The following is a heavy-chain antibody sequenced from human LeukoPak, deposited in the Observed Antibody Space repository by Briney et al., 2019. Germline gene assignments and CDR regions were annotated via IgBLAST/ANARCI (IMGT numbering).Heavy chain of an antibody. CDR2: IYSGGST. CDR3: ASSFRGVYYDFWSGPSDAFDI. V-gene: IGHV3-66*02. D-gene: IGHD3-3*01. Sequence: GGSLRLSCAASGFTVSSNYMSWVRQAPGKGLEWVSVIYSGGSTYYADSVKGRFTISRDNSKNTLYLQMNSLRAGDTAVYYCASSFRGVYYDFWSGPSDAFDIWGQGTMVTVSS. J-gene: IGHJ3*02. CDR1: GFTVSSNY.